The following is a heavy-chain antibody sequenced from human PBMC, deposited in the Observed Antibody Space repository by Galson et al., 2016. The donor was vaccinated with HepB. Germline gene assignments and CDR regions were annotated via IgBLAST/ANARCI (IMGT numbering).Heavy chain of an antibody. CDR2: IYSSGNT. CDR3: ARNPEYSSSWYIFGY. D-gene: IGHD6-13*01. CDR1: GGSVNSGSHY. Sequence: SETLSLTCTVSGGSVNSGSHYWSWIRQSPGKGPEWIGYIYSSGNTNYNPSLKSRVTISVDTSKNQFSLNLRSVNAADTAVYYCARNPEYSSSWYIFGYWGQGTLVTVSS. J-gene: IGHJ4*02. V-gene: IGHV4-61*01.